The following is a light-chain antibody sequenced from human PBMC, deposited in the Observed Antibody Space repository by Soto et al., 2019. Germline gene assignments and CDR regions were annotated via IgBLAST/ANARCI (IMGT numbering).Light chain of an antibody. Sequence: IGLTYSPGTLSVSPWEIATLFCRASQSVRSSLAWYQQKPGQAPRLFIYDASTGATGIPARFSGSGSGTEFTLTISSLQSEDCAIYYCQQYHTWPITFGGATKVDNK. J-gene: IGKJ4*01. CDR2: DAS. V-gene: IGKV3-15*01. CDR3: QQYHTWPIT. CDR1: QSVRSS.